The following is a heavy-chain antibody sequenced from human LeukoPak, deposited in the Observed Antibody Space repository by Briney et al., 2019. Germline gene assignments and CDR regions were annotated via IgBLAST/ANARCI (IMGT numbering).Heavy chain of an antibody. CDR3: ARFGYVAAVDV. V-gene: IGHV3-7*01. CDR2: INPAGSET. J-gene: IGHJ4*02. D-gene: IGHD2-15*01. Sequence: GGSLRLSCEASGLTFSRYWMTWVRQAPGTGLEWVANINPAGSETYYVDPVKGRFSISRDNAKNLVYLQMNSLRAEDTAVYHCARFGYVAAVDVWGQGTPVTVSS. CDR1: GLTFSRYW.